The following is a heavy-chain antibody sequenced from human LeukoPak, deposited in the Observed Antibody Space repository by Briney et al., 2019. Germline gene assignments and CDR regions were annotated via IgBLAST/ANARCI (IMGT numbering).Heavy chain of an antibody. J-gene: IGHJ6*02. CDR2: IKSDGITI. CDR3: ARRGTGHGMDV. CDR1: GFTFSNYT. D-gene: IGHD1-1*01. Sequence: GGSLRLSCAASGFTFSNYTMHWVRQAPGKGLVWVSRIKSDGITITYADSVKGRFTISRDNAKNTLFLQMNSLRAEDTAVYYCARRGTGHGMDVWGQGTTVIVSS. V-gene: IGHV3-74*01.